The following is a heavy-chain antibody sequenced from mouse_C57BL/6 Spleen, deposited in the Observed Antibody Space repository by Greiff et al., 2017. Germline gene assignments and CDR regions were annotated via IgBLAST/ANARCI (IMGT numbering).Heavy chain of an antibody. CDR3: ARRDYYYGGDY. V-gene: IGHV1-50*01. CDR2: IDPSDSYT. Sequence: QVQLQQPGAELVKPGASVKLSCKASGYTFTSYWMQWVKQRPGQGLEWIGEIDPSDSYTNYNQKFKGKATLTVDTSSSTAYMQLSSLTSEDSAVYYCARRDYYYGGDYWGQGTTLTVSS. CDR1: GYTFTSYW. D-gene: IGHD1-1*01. J-gene: IGHJ2*01.